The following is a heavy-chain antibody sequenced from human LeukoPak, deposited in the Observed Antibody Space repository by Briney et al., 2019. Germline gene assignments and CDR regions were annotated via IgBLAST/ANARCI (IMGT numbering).Heavy chain of an antibody. Sequence: GASVKVSCKASGGTFSSYAISWVRQAPGQGLEWMGGIIPIFGTANYAQKFQGRVTITADESTSTAYMELSSLRSEDTALYYCAKDSGGGDCYFDYWGQGTLVTVSS. CDR1: GGTFSSYA. CDR3: AKDSGGGDCYFDY. J-gene: IGHJ4*02. D-gene: IGHD2-21*02. V-gene: IGHV1-69*13. CDR2: IIPIFGTA.